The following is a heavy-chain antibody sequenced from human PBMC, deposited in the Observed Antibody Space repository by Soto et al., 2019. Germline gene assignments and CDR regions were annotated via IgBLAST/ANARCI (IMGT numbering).Heavy chain of an antibody. CDR3: ARCPLSSIWTNYFDY. D-gene: IGHD6-13*01. CDR1: GYTFTSHD. CDR2: MNPNSGNT. V-gene: IGHV1-8*01. Sequence: ASVKVSCKASGYTFTSHDINWVRQATGQGREWMGWMNPNSGNTGYAQKFQGRVTMTRNTSISTAYMELSSLRSEDTAVYYCARCPLSSIWTNYFDYWGQGTLVTVSS. J-gene: IGHJ4*02.